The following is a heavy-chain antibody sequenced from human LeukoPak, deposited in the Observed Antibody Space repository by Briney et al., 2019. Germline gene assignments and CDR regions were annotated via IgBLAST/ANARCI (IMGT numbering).Heavy chain of an antibody. CDR2: IIPRFGKA. CDR1: GIIFSRDG. Sequence: GSSVKVSCKTSGIIFSRDGITWVRQAPGQGLEWMGGIIPRFGKANYPQKFQGRITITADESTSTAYMELSSLRSEDTAVYFCARVQMATTINNFYFDYWGPGTPVTVSS. J-gene: IGHJ4*02. CDR3: ARVQMATTINNFYFDY. V-gene: IGHV1-69*01. D-gene: IGHD5-24*01.